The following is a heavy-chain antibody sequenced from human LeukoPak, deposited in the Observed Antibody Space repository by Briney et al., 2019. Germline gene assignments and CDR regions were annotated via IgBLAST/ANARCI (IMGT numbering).Heavy chain of an antibody. Sequence: GGSLRLSCAASGFTVSSNYMSWVRQAPGKGLEWVSVIYSGGSTYYADSMKGRFTISRDNSKNTLYLQMNSLRAEDTAVYYCAREGHGKEEDAFDIWGQGTMVTVSS. CDR3: AREGHGKEEDAFDI. J-gene: IGHJ3*02. CDR1: GFTVSSNY. D-gene: IGHD1-14*01. CDR2: IYSGGST. V-gene: IGHV3-53*01.